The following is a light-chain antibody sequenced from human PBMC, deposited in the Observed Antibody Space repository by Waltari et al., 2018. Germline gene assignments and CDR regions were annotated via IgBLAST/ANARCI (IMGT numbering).Light chain of an antibody. Sequence: DIQMTQSPSPVPASVGDSVTLTCRASQNINDWLAWYQQKPSKAPKLLIHRASTLDSGAPSRFSGSGFGTEFTLTINSLQPDDFSTYYCLQYDLHPWTFGQGTQVQIK. CDR2: RAS. V-gene: IGKV1-5*03. J-gene: IGKJ1*01. CDR3: LQYDLHPWT. CDR1: QNINDW.